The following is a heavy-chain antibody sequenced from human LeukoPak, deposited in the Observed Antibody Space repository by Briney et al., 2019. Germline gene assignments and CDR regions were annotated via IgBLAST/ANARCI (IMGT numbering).Heavy chain of an antibody. J-gene: IGHJ3*02. CDR2: IRSKAYGGTT. V-gene: IGHV3-49*04. CDR1: GFTFGDYA. CDR3: TLSPDAFDI. Sequence: GGSLRLSCTASGFTFGDYAMSWVHQAPGKGLEWVGFIRSKAYGGTTEYAASVKGRFTISRDDSKSIAYLQMNSLKTEDTAVYYCTLSPDAFDIWGQGTMVTVSS.